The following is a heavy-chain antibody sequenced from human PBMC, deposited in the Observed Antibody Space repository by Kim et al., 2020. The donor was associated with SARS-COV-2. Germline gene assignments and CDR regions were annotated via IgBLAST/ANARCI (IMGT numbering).Heavy chain of an antibody. J-gene: IGHJ5*02. Sequence: GGSLRLSCAASGFTFSSYSMNWVRQAPGKGLEWVSSISSSSSYIYYADSVKGRFTISRDNAKNSLYLQMNSLRAEDTAVYYCASLGGVVVAADDWFDPWGQGTLVTVSS. CDR3: ASLGGVVVAADDWFDP. V-gene: IGHV3-21*01. CDR2: ISSSSSYI. D-gene: IGHD2-15*01. CDR1: GFTFSSYS.